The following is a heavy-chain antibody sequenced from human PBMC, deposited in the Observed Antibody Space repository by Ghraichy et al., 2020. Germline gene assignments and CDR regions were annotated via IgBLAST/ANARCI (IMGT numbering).Heavy chain of an antibody. CDR1: GGSISSGGYY. V-gene: IGHV4-31*03. J-gene: IGHJ3*02. Sequence: SETLSLTCTVSGGSISSGGYYWSWIRQHPGKGLEWIGYIYYSGSTYYNPSLKSRVTISVDTSKNQFSLKLSSVTAADTAVYYCARVKSSYDSSGYYYGFSAFDIWGQGTMVTVSS. D-gene: IGHD3-22*01. CDR2: IYYSGST. CDR3: ARVKSSYDSSGYYYGFSAFDI.